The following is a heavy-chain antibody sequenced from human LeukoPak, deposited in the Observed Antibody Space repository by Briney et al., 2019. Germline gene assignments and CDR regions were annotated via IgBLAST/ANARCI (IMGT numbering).Heavy chain of an antibody. V-gene: IGHV3-23*01. CDR3: ATYRQVLLPFKS. D-gene: IGHD2-8*02. CDR1: GFTFSTFA. CDR2: IFPSGGEI. J-gene: IGHJ5*02. Sequence: GGSLRLSCAASGFTFSTFAMIWVRQPPGKGLEWVSSIFPSGGEIHYADSVRGRFTISRDNSKSTLSLQMNSLRAEDTAIYYCATYRQVLLPFKSWGQGTLVTVSS.